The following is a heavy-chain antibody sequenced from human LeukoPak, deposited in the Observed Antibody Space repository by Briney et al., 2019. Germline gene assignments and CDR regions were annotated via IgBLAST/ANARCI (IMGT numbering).Heavy chain of an antibody. J-gene: IGHJ4*02. Sequence: PGGSLRLSCAASGFTFSSYAMHWVRQAPGKGLEWVAVISYDGSNKYYADSVKGRFTISRDNSKNTLYLQMNSLRAEDTAVYYCAREKYSSGWYRGDNDYWGQGTLVTVSS. D-gene: IGHD6-19*01. CDR2: ISYDGSNK. CDR1: GFTFSSYA. CDR3: AREKYSSGWYRGDNDY. V-gene: IGHV3-30*04.